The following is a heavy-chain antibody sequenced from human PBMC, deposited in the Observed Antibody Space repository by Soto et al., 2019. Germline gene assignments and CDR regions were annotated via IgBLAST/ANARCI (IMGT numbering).Heavy chain of an antibody. Sequence: GGSLRLSCAASGFTFSNAWMNWVRQAPGKGLEWVGRIKSKTDGGTTDYAAPVKGRFTISRDDSKNTLYLQMNSLKTEDTAVYYCTTSHPLIIGWSDAFDIWGQGTMVTVSS. J-gene: IGHJ3*02. D-gene: IGHD2-15*01. CDR1: GFTFSNAW. V-gene: IGHV3-15*07. CDR2: IKSKTDGGTT. CDR3: TTSHPLIIGWSDAFDI.